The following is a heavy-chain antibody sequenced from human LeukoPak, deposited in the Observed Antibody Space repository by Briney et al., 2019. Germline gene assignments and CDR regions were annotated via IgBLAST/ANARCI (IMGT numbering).Heavy chain of an antibody. CDR1: GFTLSNYA. CDR2: ISYSSASI. CDR3: AKDVLRLNYGYFDL. J-gene: IGHJ2*01. D-gene: IGHD2-21*02. V-gene: IGHV3-23*01. Sequence: GGSLRLSCAASGFTLSNYAMSWVRQAPGKGPEWVAGISYSSASIYYSDSVKGRFTISRDNSKNTLYLQMNSLRADDTAVYYCAKDVLRLNYGYFDLWGRGTLVSVSS.